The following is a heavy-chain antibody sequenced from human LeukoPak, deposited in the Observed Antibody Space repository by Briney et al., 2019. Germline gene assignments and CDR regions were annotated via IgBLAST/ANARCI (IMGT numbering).Heavy chain of an antibody. D-gene: IGHD5-24*01. Sequence: SETLSLTCTVSGGSISSYYWSWIRQPPGKGLEWIGYIYYSGSTNYNPSLKSRVTISVDTSKNQFSLKLSSVTAADTAVYYCARDKDGYNQDWGQGTLVTVSS. V-gene: IGHV4-59*01. J-gene: IGHJ4*02. CDR2: IYYSGST. CDR1: GGSISSYY. CDR3: ARDKDGYNQD.